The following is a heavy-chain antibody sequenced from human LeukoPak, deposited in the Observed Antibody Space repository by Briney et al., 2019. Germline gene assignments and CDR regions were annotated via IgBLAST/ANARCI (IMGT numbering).Heavy chain of an antibody. CDR1: GYTFTSYD. Sequence: ASVKVSYKASGYTFTSYDINWVRQATGQGLEWMGWMNPNSGNTGYAQKFQGRVTMTRNTSISTAYMELSSLRSEDTAVYYCARARIAARVGRGPTNWFDAWGQGTLDTVSS. J-gene: IGHJ5*02. D-gene: IGHD6-6*01. CDR2: MNPNSGNT. V-gene: IGHV1-8*01. CDR3: ARARIAARVGRGPTNWFDA.